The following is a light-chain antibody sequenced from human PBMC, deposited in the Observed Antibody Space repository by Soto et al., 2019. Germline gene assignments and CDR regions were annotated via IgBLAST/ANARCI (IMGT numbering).Light chain of an antibody. Sequence: QSALTQPASVSGSPGQSITISCTGTSSDVGSYNLVSWYQHHPGKAPKLMIYEDTNRPSGVSNRFSGSKSGNTASLTISGLQAEDEGDYYCSSYTTSGTQVFGGGTKVTVL. V-gene: IGLV2-14*02. CDR3: SSYTTSGTQV. J-gene: IGLJ3*02. CDR1: SSDVGSYNL. CDR2: EDT.